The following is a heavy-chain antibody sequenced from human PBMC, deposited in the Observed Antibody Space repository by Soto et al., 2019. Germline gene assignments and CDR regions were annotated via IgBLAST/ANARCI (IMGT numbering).Heavy chain of an antibody. Sequence: EVQLVQSGAEVKKPGESLKISCKGSGYSFTSYWIGWVRQMPGKGLEWMGIIYPGDSDTRYSPSFQGQVTISADKSITTAYLQWSSLKASDTAMYYCARSYTKHGGYSGYDSGARIQPHFYYYGMDVWGQGTTVTVSS. V-gene: IGHV5-51*01. D-gene: IGHD5-12*01. J-gene: IGHJ6*02. CDR2: IYPGDSDT. CDR3: ARSYTKHGGYSGYDSGARIQPHFYYYGMDV. CDR1: GYSFTSYW.